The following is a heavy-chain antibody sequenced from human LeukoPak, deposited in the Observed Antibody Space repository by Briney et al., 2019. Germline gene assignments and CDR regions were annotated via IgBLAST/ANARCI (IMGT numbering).Heavy chain of an antibody. J-gene: IGHJ4*02. Sequence: EASVKVSCKASGYTFTSYGISWVRQDPGQGLEWMGWTSAYNGNTNYAQKLQGRVTMTTDTSTSTAYMELRSLRSDDTAVYYCARDHSRYNWNDGWGGRYFDYWGQGTLVTVSS. V-gene: IGHV1-18*01. D-gene: IGHD1-20*01. CDR3: ARDHSRYNWNDGWGGRYFDY. CDR1: GYTFTSYG. CDR2: TSAYNGNT.